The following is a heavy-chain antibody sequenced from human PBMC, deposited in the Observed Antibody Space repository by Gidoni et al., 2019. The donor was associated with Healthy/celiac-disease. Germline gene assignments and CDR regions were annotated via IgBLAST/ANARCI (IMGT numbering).Heavy chain of an antibody. J-gene: IGHJ6*02. Sequence: EVQLLESGGGLVQPGGSLRLSCAASGFTFSSYAMSWVRQAPGKGLEWVSAISGSGGSTYYADSVKGRFTISRDNSKNTLYLQMNSLRAEDTAVYYCAKPYYYGSGSYYTGNYYYYGMDVWGQGTTVTVSS. V-gene: IGHV3-23*01. CDR3: AKPYYYGSGSYYTGNYYYYGMDV. CDR2: ISGSGGST. D-gene: IGHD3-10*01. CDR1: GFTFSSYA.